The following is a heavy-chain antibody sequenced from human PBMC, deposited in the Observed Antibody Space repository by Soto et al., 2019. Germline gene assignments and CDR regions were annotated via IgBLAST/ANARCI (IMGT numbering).Heavy chain of an antibody. V-gene: IGHV5-51*01. CDR3: AGQHVLRYFDQGGMDV. J-gene: IGHJ6*02. CDR2: SYPGDSDT. CDR1: GYSFTSYW. D-gene: IGHD3-9*01. Sequence: GESLKISCKGSGYSFTSYWIGWVRQMPGKGLEWMGISYPGDSDTRYSPSFQGQVTISADKSISTAYLQWSSLKASDTAMYYCAGQHVLRYFDQGGMDVWGQGTTVTVSS.